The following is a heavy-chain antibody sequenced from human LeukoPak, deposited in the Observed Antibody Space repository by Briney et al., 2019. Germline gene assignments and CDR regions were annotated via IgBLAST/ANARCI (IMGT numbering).Heavy chain of an antibody. Sequence: SETLSLTCTVSGGSITSCGYYWSWIRQHPGKGLEWIGYIYYSGSTYYNPSLKSRVTISVDTSKNQFSLKLSSVTAADTAVYYCARVESMIVACDYWGQGTLVTVSS. CDR3: ARVESMIVACDY. CDR2: IYYSGST. D-gene: IGHD3-22*01. CDR1: GGSITSCGYY. J-gene: IGHJ4*02. V-gene: IGHV4-31*03.